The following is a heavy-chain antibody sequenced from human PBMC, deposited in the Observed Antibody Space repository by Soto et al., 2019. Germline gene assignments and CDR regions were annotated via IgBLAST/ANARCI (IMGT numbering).Heavy chain of an antibody. J-gene: IGHJ3*02. D-gene: IGHD2-2*02. CDR1: GFSLSSFS. CDR3: AREGGRHCSPTRCYNAFDI. V-gene: IGHV3-48*02. CDR2: ISSTSSTI. Sequence: GGSLRLSFASSGFSLSSFSMNWVRQSPGQGLEWVSYISSTSSTIYYGDSVKGRFTISRDNAKNSLYLQMNSLRDEDTAVYYCAREGGRHCSPTRCYNAFDIWGQGTMVTVSS.